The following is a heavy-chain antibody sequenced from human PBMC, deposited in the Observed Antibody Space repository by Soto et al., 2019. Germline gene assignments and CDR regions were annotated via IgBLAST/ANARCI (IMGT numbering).Heavy chain of an antibody. CDR3: TRETVAGITGLDY. V-gene: IGHV3-23*01. CDR1: GFNVGAFA. J-gene: IGHJ4*02. D-gene: IGHD1-20*01. Sequence: VGSLRLSCAASGFNVGAFAVNWVRQAPGKGLEWVSGISVSDAFIYYADSVRGRFSISRDASENILYLQMNSLRVDDTALHYCTRETVAGITGLDYWGPGTLVTVSS. CDR2: ISVSDAFI.